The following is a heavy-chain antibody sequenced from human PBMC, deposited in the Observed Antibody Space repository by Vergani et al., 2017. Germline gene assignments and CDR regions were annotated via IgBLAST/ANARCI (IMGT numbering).Heavy chain of an antibody. V-gene: IGHV4-34*01. Sequence: QVQLQQWGAGLLKPSETLSLTCAVYGGSFSGYYWSWIRQPPGKGLEWIGEINHSGSTNYNPSLKSRVTISVDTSKNQFSLKLSSVTAADTAVYYCAREPDYYYYYMDVWGKGTTVTVSS. J-gene: IGHJ6*03. CDR1: GGSFSGYY. CDR2: INHSGST. CDR3: AREPDYYYYYMDV.